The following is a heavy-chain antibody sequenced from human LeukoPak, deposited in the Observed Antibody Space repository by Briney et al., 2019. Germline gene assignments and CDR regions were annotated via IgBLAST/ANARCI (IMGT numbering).Heavy chain of an antibody. CDR1: GGTFSSYA. CDR2: IIPILGIA. J-gene: IGHJ6*02. V-gene: IGHV1-69*04. D-gene: IGHD6-13*01. Sequence: GASVKASCKASGGTFSSYAISWVRQAPGQGLEWMGRIIPILGIANYAQKFQGRVTITADKSTSTAYMELSSLRSEDTAVYYCAREGIAAAGVNYYYYGMDVWGQGTTVTVSS. CDR3: AREGIAAAGVNYYYYGMDV.